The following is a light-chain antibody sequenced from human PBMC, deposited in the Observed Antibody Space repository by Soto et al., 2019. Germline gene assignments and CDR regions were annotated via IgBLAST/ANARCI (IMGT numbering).Light chain of an antibody. J-gene: IGKJ1*01. CDR3: QQSYSTPWT. CDR2: AAS. Sequence: DIQMTQSPSSLSASVGDRVTITCRASQSISSYLNWYQQKPGKAPKLLIYAASSLQSGVPSRFSGSGSGTDFTLTISSLQPDDFATYYCQQSYSTPWTFGQGTRADIK. CDR1: QSISSY. V-gene: IGKV1-39*01.